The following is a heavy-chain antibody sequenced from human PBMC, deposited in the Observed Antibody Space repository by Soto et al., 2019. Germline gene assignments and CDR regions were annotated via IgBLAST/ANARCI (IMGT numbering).Heavy chain of an antibody. V-gene: IGHV4-59*08. Sequence: QVQLQESGPGLVKPSETLSLTCTVSGGSISSYYWSWIRQPPGKGLEWIGYIYYSGSTNYNPSLKSRVTISVDTSKNQFSLKLSSVTAADTAVYYCARHTTVTTHYFDYWGQGTLVTVSS. J-gene: IGHJ4*02. CDR1: GGSISSYY. D-gene: IGHD4-17*01. CDR2: IYYSGST. CDR3: ARHTTVTTHYFDY.